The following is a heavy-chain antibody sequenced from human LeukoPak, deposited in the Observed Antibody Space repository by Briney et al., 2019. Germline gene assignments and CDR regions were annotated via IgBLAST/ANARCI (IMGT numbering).Heavy chain of an antibody. CDR3: AREKYYYDSSGYGDAFDI. V-gene: IGHV1-69*04. J-gene: IGHJ3*02. Sequence: VASVKVSCKASGGTFSSYAISWVRQAPGQGLEWMGRIIHILGIANYAQKFQGRVTITADKSTSTAYMELSSLRSEDTAVYYCAREKYYYDSSGYGDAFDIWGQGTMVTVSS. CDR2: IIHILGIA. CDR1: GGTFSSYA. D-gene: IGHD3-22*01.